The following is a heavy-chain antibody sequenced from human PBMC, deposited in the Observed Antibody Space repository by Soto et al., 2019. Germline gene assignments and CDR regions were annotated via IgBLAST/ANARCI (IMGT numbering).Heavy chain of an antibody. CDR1: GGSFTSTNYF. Sequence: QLQESGPGLVKPSETLSLTCTVSGGSFTSTNYFWGWIRQPPGKGLEWIGYMYYNGNTFYSPSLKGRVTMSVDTPKRQFSRDLSSVTAADTAMYYCARLQICDSRAAPTPMFRPWGLGAMVTVSS. CDR3: ARLQICDSRAAPTPMFRP. J-gene: IGHJ5*02. CDR2: MYYNGNT. D-gene: IGHD3-10*02. V-gene: IGHV4-39*01.